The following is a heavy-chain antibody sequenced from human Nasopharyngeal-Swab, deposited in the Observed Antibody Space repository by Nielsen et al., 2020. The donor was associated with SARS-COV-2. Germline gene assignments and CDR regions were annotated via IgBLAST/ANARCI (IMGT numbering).Heavy chain of an antibody. Sequence: ASVKVSCKASGYTFTSYDINWVRQATGQGLEWMGWMNPNSGNTGYAQKFQGRVTITRNTSISTAYMELSSLRSEDTAVYYCARALYDFWSGYYTENYGMDVWGQGTTVTVSS. V-gene: IGHV1-8*03. CDR2: MNPNSGNT. CDR3: ARALYDFWSGYYTENYGMDV. J-gene: IGHJ6*02. D-gene: IGHD3-3*01. CDR1: GYTFTSYD.